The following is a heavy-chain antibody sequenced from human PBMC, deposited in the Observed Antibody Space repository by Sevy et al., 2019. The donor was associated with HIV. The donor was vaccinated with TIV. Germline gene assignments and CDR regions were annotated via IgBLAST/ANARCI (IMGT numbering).Heavy chain of an antibody. Sequence: ASVKVSCKASGGTFSSYAISWVRQAPGQGLEWMGGIIPIFGTANYAQKFQGRVTITADESTSTAYMELSSLRAEDTAVYYCAREGDYPYSLDYWGQGTLVTVSS. J-gene: IGHJ4*02. V-gene: IGHV1-69*13. D-gene: IGHD4-17*01. CDR2: IIPIFGTA. CDR1: GGTFSSYA. CDR3: AREGDYPYSLDY.